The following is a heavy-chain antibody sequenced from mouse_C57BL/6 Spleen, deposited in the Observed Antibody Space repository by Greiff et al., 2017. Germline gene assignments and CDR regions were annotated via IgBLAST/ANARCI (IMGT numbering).Heavy chain of an antibody. D-gene: IGHD6-1*01. CDR3: ENYIPVLRDFDY. CDR1: GFTFTDYY. CDR2: IRNKANGYTT. Sequence: EVQVVESGGGLVQPGGSLSFSCAASGFTFTDYYMSWVRQPPGKALEWLGFIRNKANGYTTEYNASVKGRFTISRANSQSILYLQMNALRAQDSATYYVENYIPVLRDFDYWGQGTTVTVSA. V-gene: IGHV7-3*01. J-gene: IGHJ2*01.